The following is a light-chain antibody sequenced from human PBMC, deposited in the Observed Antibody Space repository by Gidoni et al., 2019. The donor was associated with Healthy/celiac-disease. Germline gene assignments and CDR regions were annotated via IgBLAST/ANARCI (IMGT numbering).Light chain of an antibody. V-gene: IGKV1-39*01. Sequence: DIQMTQSPSSLSASVGDRVTITCRASQSISSYLNWYQQKPGKAPKRLIYAASSLQSGVPSRFSGSGSGTDFTLTISSLQPEDFATYYCQQSYSTPRTFXQXTKVEIK. CDR2: AAS. CDR3: QQSYSTPRT. J-gene: IGKJ1*01. CDR1: QSISSY.